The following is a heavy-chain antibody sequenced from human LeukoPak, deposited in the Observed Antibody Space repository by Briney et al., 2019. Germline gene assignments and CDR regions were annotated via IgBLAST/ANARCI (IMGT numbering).Heavy chain of an antibody. CDR2: ISSSSSTR. Sequence: SGGSLRLSCAASGFTFSSYTMDWVRQAPGKGLEWISYISSSSSTRYYADSVKGRFTVSRDNAKNSLYLQMNSLRAEDTAVYYCVRDGEYSYGPYDNWGQGTLVTVSS. CDR3: VRDGEYSYGPYDN. J-gene: IGHJ4*02. CDR1: GFTFSSYT. V-gene: IGHV3-48*01. D-gene: IGHD5-18*01.